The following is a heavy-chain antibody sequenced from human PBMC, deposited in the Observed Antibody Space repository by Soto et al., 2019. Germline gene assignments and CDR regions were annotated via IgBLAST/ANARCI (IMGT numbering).Heavy chain of an antibody. J-gene: IGHJ4*02. CDR2: ISSSSSYT. V-gene: IGHV3-11*05. CDR3: ARDHHRYSGYDYVDY. D-gene: IGHD5-12*01. CDR1: GFTFSDYY. Sequence: GGSLRLSCAASGFTFSDYYMSWIRQAPGKGLEWVSYISSSSSYTSYADSVKGRFTISRDNAKNSLYLQMNSLRAEDTAVYYCARDHHRYSGYDYVDYWGQGTLVTVCS.